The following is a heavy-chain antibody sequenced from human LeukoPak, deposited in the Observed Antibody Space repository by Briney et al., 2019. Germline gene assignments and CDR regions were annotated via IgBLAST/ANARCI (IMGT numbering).Heavy chain of an antibody. CDR2: ISGSGGST. CDR1: GFTFSSYA. D-gene: IGHD4-17*01. V-gene: IGHV3-23*01. Sequence: PGGSLRLSCAASGFTFSSYAMSWVRQAPGKGLEWVSAISGSGGSTYYADSVKGRFTISRDNSKNTLYLQVNSLRAEDTAVYYCAKDLTVTISFLGDYWGQGTLVTVSS. J-gene: IGHJ4*02. CDR3: AKDLTVTISFLGDY.